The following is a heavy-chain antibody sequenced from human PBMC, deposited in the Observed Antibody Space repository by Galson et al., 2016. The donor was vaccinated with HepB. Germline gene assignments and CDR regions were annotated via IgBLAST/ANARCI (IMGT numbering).Heavy chain of an antibody. J-gene: IGHJ3*01. CDR2: IYANGTS. D-gene: IGHD6-19*01. Sequence: TLSLTCTVSGVSIGSVGNYWSWIRQSAGKGLEWLVHIYANGTSHYNPSLKSRLAISVDTSQNQISLRLSSVTATDTALYFCAREAWLWLVKNSFDLWGQGTMVTVAS. CDR3: AREAWLWLVKNSFDL. CDR1: GVSIGSVGNY. V-gene: IGHV4-61*09.